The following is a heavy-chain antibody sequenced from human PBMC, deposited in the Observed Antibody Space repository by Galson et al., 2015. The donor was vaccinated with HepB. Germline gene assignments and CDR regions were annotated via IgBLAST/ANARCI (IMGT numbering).Heavy chain of an antibody. J-gene: IGHJ5*02. V-gene: IGHV1-18*01. CDR3: ARDLICSSTSCYVDWFDP. CDR2: ISAYNGNT. D-gene: IGHD2-2*01. Sequence: SVKVSCKASGYTFTSYGISWVRQAPGQGLEWMGWISAYNGNTNYAQKLQGRVTVTTDTSTSTAYMELRSLRSDDTAVYYCARDLICSSTSCYVDWFDPWGQGTLVTVSS. CDR1: GYTFTSYG.